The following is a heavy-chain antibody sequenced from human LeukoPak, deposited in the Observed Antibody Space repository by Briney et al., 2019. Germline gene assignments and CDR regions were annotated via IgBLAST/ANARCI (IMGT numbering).Heavy chain of an antibody. CDR3: TTEHYDFWSGYYRAY. CDR2: IKSKTDGGTT. Sequence: GGSLRLSCAASGFTFSNAWMNWVRQAPGKGLEWVGRIKSKTDGGTTDYAAPVKGRFTISRDDSKNTLYLQMNSLKTEDTAVYYCTTEHYDFWSGYYRAYWGQGTLVTVSS. D-gene: IGHD3-3*01. V-gene: IGHV3-15*07. J-gene: IGHJ4*02. CDR1: GFTFSNAW.